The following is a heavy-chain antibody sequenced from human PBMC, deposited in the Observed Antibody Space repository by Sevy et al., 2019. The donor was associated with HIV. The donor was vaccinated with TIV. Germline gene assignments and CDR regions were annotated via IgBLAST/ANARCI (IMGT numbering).Heavy chain of an antibody. CDR3: ALERLSSDVAEYFQN. Sequence: GGSLRLSCAASGFTFTLYSMHWVRQAPGKGLEWVATISFDGSNKHYADSVKSRFTISRDNSQNSLYLQMNSLRTEDTAVYYCALERLSSDVAEYFQNWGQGTLVTVSS. D-gene: IGHD1-1*01. CDR1: GFTFTLYS. V-gene: IGHV3-30-3*01. CDR2: ISFDGSNK. J-gene: IGHJ1*01.